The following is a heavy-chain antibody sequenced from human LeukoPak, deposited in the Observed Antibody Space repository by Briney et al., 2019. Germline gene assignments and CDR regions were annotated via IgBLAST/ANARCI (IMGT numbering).Heavy chain of an antibody. V-gene: IGHV3-53*01. CDR3: ARLPGYYSSDYYK. Sequence: GGSLRLSCAASGFTVSSNYMNWVRQAPGKGLEWVSIIYGDGRTYYADSAKGRFAISRDNSENTLYLQMNSLRAEDTAVYYCARLPGYYSSDYYKWGQGTLVTVSS. CDR2: IYGDGRT. J-gene: IGHJ4*02. CDR1: GFTVSSNY. D-gene: IGHD3-22*01.